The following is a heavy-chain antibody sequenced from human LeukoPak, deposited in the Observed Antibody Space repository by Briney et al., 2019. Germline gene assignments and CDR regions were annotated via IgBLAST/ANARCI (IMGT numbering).Heavy chain of an antibody. CDR1: GFSLTTSGVG. D-gene: IGHD1-7*01. V-gene: IGHV2-5*01. CDR2: IYWNDDK. CDR3: ARSNYPFDY. Sequence: ESGPTPVKPTQTLTLTCTFSGFSLTTSGVGVGWIRQPPGKALEWLALIYWNDDKRYSPSLKSRLTITKDTSKNQVVLTMTNMDPVDTATYYCARSNYPFDYWGQGTLVTVSS. J-gene: IGHJ4*02.